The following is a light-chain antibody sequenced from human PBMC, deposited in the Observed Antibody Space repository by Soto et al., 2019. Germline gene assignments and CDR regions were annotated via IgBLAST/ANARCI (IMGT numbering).Light chain of an antibody. J-gene: IGLJ3*02. CDR3: QSYDSSLSGSV. Sequence: QPVLTQPPSVSGAPGQRVTISCTGSSSNIGVGYDVHWYQHLPGTAPKLLIYGNSNRPSGVPDRFSGSKSGTSASLAITGLQAEDEADYYCQSYDSSLSGSVFGGGTKLTVL. CDR2: GNS. CDR1: SSNIGVGYD. V-gene: IGLV1-40*01.